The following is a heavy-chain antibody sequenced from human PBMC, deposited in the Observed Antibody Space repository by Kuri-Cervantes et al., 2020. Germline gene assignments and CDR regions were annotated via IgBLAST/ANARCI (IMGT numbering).Heavy chain of an antibody. V-gene: IGHV4-39*07. J-gene: IGHJ6*03. D-gene: IGHD3-22*01. Sequence: GSLRLSCTVSGGSISSSSYYWSWIRQPPGKGLEWIGEIDQSGGTNYNPSLKSRVTISVDTSKNQFSLKLSSVTAADTAVYYCARAYYYDSSGYYYDYYYMDVWGKGTTVTVSS. CDR3: ARAYYYDSSGYYYDYYYMDV. CDR2: IDQSGGT. CDR1: GGSISSSSYY.